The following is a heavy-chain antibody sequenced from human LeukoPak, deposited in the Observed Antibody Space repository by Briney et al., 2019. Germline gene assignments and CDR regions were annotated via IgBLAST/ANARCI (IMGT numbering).Heavy chain of an antibody. D-gene: IGHD1-26*01. CDR3: ARDPYSGSYGDSYYYYMDV. Sequence: PGGSLRLSCAASGFTFSSYNMNWVRQAPGKGLEWVSSITRTGSYTFYADSVKGRFTISRDNAKNSLYLQMNSLRAEDTAIYYCARDPYSGSYGDSYYYYMDVWGKGTTVTISS. V-gene: IGHV3-21*01. CDR1: GFTFSSYN. CDR2: ITRTGSYT. J-gene: IGHJ6*03.